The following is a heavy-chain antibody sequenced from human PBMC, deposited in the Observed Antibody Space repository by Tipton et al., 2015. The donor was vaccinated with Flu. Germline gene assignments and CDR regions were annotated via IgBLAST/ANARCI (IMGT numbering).Heavy chain of an antibody. Sequence: TLSLTCTVSGDSISGFYWNWIRQPAGKGLEWFGHFYGAGLTDPHPSLKSRVFLSMDPSKNQFYLKLHSVTAADTAVYYCARGVGTSWFTTKRGQGTHVPVS. J-gene: IGHJ4*02. CDR3: ARGVGTSWFTTK. D-gene: IGHD6-13*01. CDR1: GDSISGFY. V-gene: IGHV4-4*07. CDR2: FYGAGLT.